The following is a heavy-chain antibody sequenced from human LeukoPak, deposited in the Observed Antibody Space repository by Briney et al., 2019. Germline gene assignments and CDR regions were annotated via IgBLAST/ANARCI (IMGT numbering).Heavy chain of an antibody. CDR1: GGSISSYY. V-gene: IGHV4-59*08. CDR2: IYFSGST. CDR3: ARLNWNYYFDY. J-gene: IGHJ4*02. Sequence: SETLSLTCTVSGGSISSYYWSWIRQPPGKGLEWIGYIYFSGSTNYNPSLKSRVTISVDTSKNQFSLKLSSVTAADTAVYYCARLNWNYYFDYWGQGTLVTVSS. D-gene: IGHD1-7*01.